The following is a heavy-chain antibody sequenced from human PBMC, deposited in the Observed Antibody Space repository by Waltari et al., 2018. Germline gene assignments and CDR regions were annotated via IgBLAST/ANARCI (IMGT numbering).Heavy chain of an antibody. J-gene: IGHJ1*01. CDR3: ARDGSSWYSNFISEYFQH. D-gene: IGHD6-13*01. CDR2: IIPIFGTA. CDR1: GGTFSSYA. Sequence: QVQLVQSGAEVKKPGSSVKVSCKASGGTFSSYAISWVRPAPVHGLEWMGGIIPIFGTANYAQKFQGRVTITADKSTSTAYMELSSLRSEDTAVYYCARDGSSWYSNFISEYFQHWGQGTLVTVSS. V-gene: IGHV1-69*14.